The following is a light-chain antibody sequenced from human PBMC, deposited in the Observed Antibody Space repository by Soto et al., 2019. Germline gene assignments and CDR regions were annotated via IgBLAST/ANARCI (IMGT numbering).Light chain of an antibody. Sequence: DIQMTQSPSTLPASVGDRVTITCRASQSISSWLAWYQQNPGKAPKFLIYDASSMESGVPSRFSGSGSGTEFTLTISSLQPDDFATYYCQQYNSYPLTFGGGTKVDSK. CDR1: QSISSW. V-gene: IGKV1-5*01. J-gene: IGKJ4*01. CDR2: DAS. CDR3: QQYNSYPLT.